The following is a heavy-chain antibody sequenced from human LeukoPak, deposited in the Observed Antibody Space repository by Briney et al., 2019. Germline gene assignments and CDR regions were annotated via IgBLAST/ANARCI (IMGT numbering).Heavy chain of an antibody. D-gene: IGHD6-25*01. Sequence: GGSLRLSCAASGFTFSSFWMHWVRQAPGKGLVWVSRINSDGSSTSYADSVKGRFTISRDNAKNTLYLQMNSLRAEDTAVYYCARLGSQGGVAALDYWGQGTLVTVSS. CDR2: INSDGSST. J-gene: IGHJ4*02. CDR3: ARLGSQGGVAALDY. CDR1: GFTFSSFW. V-gene: IGHV3-74*01.